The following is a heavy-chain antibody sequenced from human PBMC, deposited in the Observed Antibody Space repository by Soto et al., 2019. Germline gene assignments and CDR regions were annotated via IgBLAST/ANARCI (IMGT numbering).Heavy chain of an antibody. D-gene: IGHD5-12*01. Sequence: SETLSLTCGVFSGSIDNVYWWSWVRQSPGKGLEWIGEISRDGVTNYNPSLKGRVTISIDTSKNQFSLKLNSVTAADTAVYYCARAWATTYFDYWGQGTLVTVSS. CDR2: ISRDGVT. CDR1: SGSIDNVYW. V-gene: IGHV4-4*02. CDR3: ARAWATTYFDY. J-gene: IGHJ4*02.